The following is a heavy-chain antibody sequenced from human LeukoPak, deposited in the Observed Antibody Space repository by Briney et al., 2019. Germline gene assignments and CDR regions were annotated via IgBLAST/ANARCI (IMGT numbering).Heavy chain of an antibody. J-gene: IGHJ4*03. V-gene: IGHV3-7*01. CDR3: TRIWYFGDNNWRYFDY. Sequence: GGSLRLSCAASGCSFSNDGMSWVRQAPGKGLEWVANIDPHGSETQYVGSVKGRFTTSRDNAKNSLYVQMNSLRAEDTAIYYCTRIWYFGDNNWRYFDYWGQGTLVTVAS. CDR1: GCSFSNDG. D-gene: IGHD1-1*01. CDR2: IDPHGSET.